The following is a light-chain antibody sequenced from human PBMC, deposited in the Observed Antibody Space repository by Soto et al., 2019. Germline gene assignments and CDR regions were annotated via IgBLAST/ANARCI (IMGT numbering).Light chain of an antibody. V-gene: IGKV1-33*01. CDR1: QVISNY. Sequence: DIQMTQSASSLSASVGDRVTITCQASQVISNYLNLYQQKPGKAPKLLIYDISTLEIGVPSRFSGSGSGTDFTFTITGLQPEYIATYYCQQYENLPYTFGHGTRVEIK. CDR2: DIS. J-gene: IGKJ5*01. CDR3: QQYENLPYT.